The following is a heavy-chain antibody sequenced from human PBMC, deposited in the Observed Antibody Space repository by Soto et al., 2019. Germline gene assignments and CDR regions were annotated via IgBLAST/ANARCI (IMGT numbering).Heavy chain of an antibody. J-gene: IGHJ4*02. V-gene: IGHV3-21*01. CDR2: ISSSSSYI. Sequence: PGGSLRLSCAASGFTFSSYSMNWVRQAPGKGLEWVSSISSSSSYIYYADSVKGRFTISGDNAKNSLYLQMNSLRAEDTAVCYCAREHCSSTSCYTSFGYWGQGTLVTVSS. D-gene: IGHD2-2*02. CDR1: GFTFSSYS. CDR3: AREHCSSTSCYTSFGY.